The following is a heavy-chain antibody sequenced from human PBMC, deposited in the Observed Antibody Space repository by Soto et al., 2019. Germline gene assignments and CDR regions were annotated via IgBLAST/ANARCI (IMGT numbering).Heavy chain of an antibody. CDR1: GGSISSSS. Sequence: ESRALTCTVSGGSISSSSWSWIRQPPGRGLEGIGYIYNNGRTDYNPSLKSRVTISVDTSKNHFSLKLSSVTPADTAVYYCARARFCTSTSCYHYFDFWGQGTLVTVSS. CDR2: IYNNGRT. V-gene: IGHV4-59*01. D-gene: IGHD2-2*01. J-gene: IGHJ4*02. CDR3: ARARFCTSTSCYHYFDF.